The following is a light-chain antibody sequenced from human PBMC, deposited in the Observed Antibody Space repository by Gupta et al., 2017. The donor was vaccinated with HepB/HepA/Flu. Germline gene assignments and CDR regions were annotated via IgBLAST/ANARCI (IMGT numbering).Light chain of an antibody. CDR2: GAS. CDR1: RGISNY. Sequence: DIQMTQSPSSLSASVGDRVTITCRASRGISNYLAWYQQKPGKIPKLLIYGASTLQSGVPSRFSGSGSGTGFTLAISSLQPEDVATYYCQNDNTDSWTFGQGTKVEIK. CDR3: QNDNTDSWT. J-gene: IGKJ1*01. V-gene: IGKV1-27*01.